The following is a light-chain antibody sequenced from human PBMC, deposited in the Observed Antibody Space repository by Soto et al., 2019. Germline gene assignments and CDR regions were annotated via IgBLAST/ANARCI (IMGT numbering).Light chain of an antibody. J-gene: IGLJ1*01. V-gene: IGLV1-40*01. CDR3: QSYDTSLSAYG. Sequence: QSALAQPPSVSGAPGQKVTISCTGSSSNIGAGYDLHWYQQLPGTAPKLLLYGNSNRPSGVPDRFSGSKSGTSASLAITGLQAEDEADYYCQSYDTSLSAYGFGTGTKVTVL. CDR1: SSNIGAGYD. CDR2: GNS.